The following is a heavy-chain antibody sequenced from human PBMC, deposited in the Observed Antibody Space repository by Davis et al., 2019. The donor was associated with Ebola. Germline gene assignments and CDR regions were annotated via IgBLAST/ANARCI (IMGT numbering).Heavy chain of an antibody. D-gene: IGHD2-2*01. J-gene: IGHJ6*02. CDR2: ISSSSSTI. CDR1: GFTFSSYS. V-gene: IGHV3-48*04. CDR3: ARDQNYCSSTSCYYYGMDV. Sequence: GESLKISCAASGFTFSSYSMNWVRQAPGKGLEWVSYISSSSSTIYYADSVKGRFTISRDNAKNSLYLQMNSLRAEDTAVYYCARDQNYCSSTSCYYYGMDVWGQGTTVTVSS.